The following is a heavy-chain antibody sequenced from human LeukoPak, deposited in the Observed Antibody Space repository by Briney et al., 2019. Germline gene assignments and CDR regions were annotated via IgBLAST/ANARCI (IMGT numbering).Heavy chain of an antibody. CDR2: ISGSGGST. CDR3: AKALYGDYVPY. V-gene: IGHV3-23*01. D-gene: IGHD4-17*01. J-gene: IGHJ4*02. Sequence: GGSLRLSCAASGFTFSSYAMSWVRQAPGKGLEWVPAISGSGGSTYYADSVKGRFTISRDNSKNTLYLQMNSLRAEDTAVYYCAKALYGDYVPYWGQGTLVTVSS. CDR1: GFTFSSYA.